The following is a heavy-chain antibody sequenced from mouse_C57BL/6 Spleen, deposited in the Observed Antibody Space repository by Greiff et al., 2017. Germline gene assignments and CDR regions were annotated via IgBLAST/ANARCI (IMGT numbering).Heavy chain of an antibody. V-gene: IGHV1-50*01. Sequence: VQLQQPGAELVKPGASVKLSCKASGYTFTSYWMQWVKQRPGQGLEWIGEIDPSDSYTNYNQKFKGKATLTVDTSSSTAYMQLSSLTSEDSAVYYCARSLYYGSSYRNFDYWGQGTTLTVSS. CDR2: IDPSDSYT. CDR3: ARSLYYGSSYRNFDY. CDR1: GYTFTSYW. J-gene: IGHJ2*01. D-gene: IGHD1-1*01.